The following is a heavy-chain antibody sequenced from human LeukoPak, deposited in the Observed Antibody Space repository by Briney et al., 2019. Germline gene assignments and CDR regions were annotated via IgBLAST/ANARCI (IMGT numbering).Heavy chain of an antibody. Sequence: ASLKISCKASGYTFIGYCITWVRQAPGQGLEWMGRISAYKGDTNYAQKLQGRLTMTTDTSTSTAYMELRSLRSDDTAVYYCARVGRTRAAYSSSWTPRKYFDYWGQGTPVTVSS. J-gene: IGHJ4*02. CDR3: ARVGRTRAAYSSSWTPRKYFDY. CDR2: ISAYKGDT. CDR1: GYTFIGYC. V-gene: IGHV1-18*01. D-gene: IGHD6-13*01.